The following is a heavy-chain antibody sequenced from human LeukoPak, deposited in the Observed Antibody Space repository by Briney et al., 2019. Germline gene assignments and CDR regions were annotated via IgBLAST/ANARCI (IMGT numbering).Heavy chain of an antibody. D-gene: IGHD3-10*01. CDR2: IVVGSGNT. CDR3: AAGLWFGEKDFDY. J-gene: IGHJ4*02. CDR1: GFTFTSSA. Sequence: SVKVSCKASGFTFTSSAVQWVRQARGQRLEWIGWIVVGSGNTNYAQKFQERVTITRDMSTSTAYMELSSLRSEDTAVYYGAAGLWFGEKDFDYWGQGTLVTVSS. V-gene: IGHV1-58*01.